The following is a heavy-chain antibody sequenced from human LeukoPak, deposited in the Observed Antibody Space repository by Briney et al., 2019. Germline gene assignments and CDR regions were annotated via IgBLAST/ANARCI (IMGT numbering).Heavy chain of an antibody. CDR3: ASGTPMNY. D-gene: IGHD3-22*01. Sequence: GASVKVSCKASGYTFTSYYMHWVRQAPGQGLEWMGGIIPIFGTANYAQKFQGRVTITADESTSTAYMELSSLRSEDTAVYYCASGTPMNYWGQGTLVTVSS. CDR2: IIPIFGTA. V-gene: IGHV1-69*13. CDR1: GYTFTSYY. J-gene: IGHJ4*02.